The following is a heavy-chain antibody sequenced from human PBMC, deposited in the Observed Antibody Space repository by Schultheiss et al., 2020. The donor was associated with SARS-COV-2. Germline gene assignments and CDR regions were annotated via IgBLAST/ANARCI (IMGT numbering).Heavy chain of an antibody. D-gene: IGHD1-26*01. CDR1: GFTFSSYW. Sequence: GESLKISCAASGFTFSSYWMHWVRQAPGKGLVWVSRINSDGSSTSYADSVKGRFTISRDNAKNTLYLQMNSLRAEDTAVYYCARDPGLLYYYYGMDVWGQGTTFTVSS. CDR2: INSDGSST. V-gene: IGHV3-74*01. J-gene: IGHJ6*02. CDR3: ARDPGLLYYYYGMDV.